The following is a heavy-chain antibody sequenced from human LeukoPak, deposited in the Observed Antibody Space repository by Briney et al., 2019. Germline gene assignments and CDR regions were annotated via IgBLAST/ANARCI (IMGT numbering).Heavy chain of an antibody. J-gene: IGHJ6*03. CDR1: GFTFSSYA. Sequence: GGSLRLSCAASGFTFSSYAMSWVRQAPGKGLEWVSAISGSGGSTYYADSVKGRFTISRDNSKNSLYLQMNSLRAEDTAVYYCARDPLYDYYYMDVWGKGTTVTVSS. V-gene: IGHV3-23*01. CDR3: ARDPLYDYYYMDV. D-gene: IGHD2/OR15-2a*01. CDR2: ISGSGGST.